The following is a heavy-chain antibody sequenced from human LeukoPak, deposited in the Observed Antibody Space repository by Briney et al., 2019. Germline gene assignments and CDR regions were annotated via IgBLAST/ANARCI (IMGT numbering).Heavy chain of an antibody. CDR3: ARENCSGGSCYSGLMWRTNWFDP. Sequence: ASVKVSCKASGYTFTGYYMHWVRQAPGQGLEWMGIINPSGGSTSYAQKFQGRVTMTRDMSTSTVYMELSSLRSEDTAVYYCARENCSGGSCYSGLMWRTNWFDPWGQGTLVTVSS. V-gene: IGHV1-46*01. J-gene: IGHJ5*02. CDR1: GYTFTGYY. CDR2: INPSGGST. D-gene: IGHD2-15*01.